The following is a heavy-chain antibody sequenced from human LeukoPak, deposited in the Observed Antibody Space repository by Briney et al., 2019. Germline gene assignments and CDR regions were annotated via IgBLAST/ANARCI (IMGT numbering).Heavy chain of an antibody. D-gene: IGHD4-17*01. CDR3: TRGSYGDYEY. CDR2: INAGNGNT. V-gene: IGHV1-3*01. CDR1: GYTFINFA. J-gene: IGHJ4*02. Sequence: ASVKVSCKASGYTFINFAINWGRQAPGQRPEWMGWINAGNGNTKYSQKFQGRVTITRDTSASTAYMELSSLTSEDTAVYYCTRGSYGDYEYWGQGTLVTVSS.